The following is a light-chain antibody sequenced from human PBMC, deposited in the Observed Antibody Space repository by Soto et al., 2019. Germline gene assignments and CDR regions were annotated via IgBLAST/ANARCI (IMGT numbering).Light chain of an antibody. Sequence: ELVLTQSPATLSLSPGERATLSCRASQSVSSYLAWYQQKPGQAPTLLIYDASNRATGIPARFSCSGSGTDFALTISSLEPEDFAVYYGQQRSNWLTFGGGTKVEIK. J-gene: IGKJ4*01. CDR3: QQRSNWLT. CDR1: QSVSSY. V-gene: IGKV3-11*01. CDR2: DAS.